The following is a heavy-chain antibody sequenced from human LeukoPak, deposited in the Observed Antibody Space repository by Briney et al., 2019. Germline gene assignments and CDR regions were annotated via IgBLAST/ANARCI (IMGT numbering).Heavy chain of an antibody. Sequence: GGSLRLSCAASGFTVSRSYMSWVRQAPGKGLEWVLVIYSGGSTYYADSVKCRFTISRDNSKNTLYLQMNSLRAEDTAVYYCAGATISDAFDIWGQGTMVTVSS. D-gene: IGHD3-9*01. J-gene: IGHJ3*02. CDR1: GFTVSRSY. CDR3: AGATISDAFDI. CDR2: IYSGGST. V-gene: IGHV3-66*01.